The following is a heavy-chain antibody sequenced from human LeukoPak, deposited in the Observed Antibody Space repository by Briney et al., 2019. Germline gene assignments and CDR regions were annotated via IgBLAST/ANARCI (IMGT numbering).Heavy chain of an antibody. J-gene: IGHJ4*02. CDR3: AKRVVDY. CDR2: IKEDGTET. V-gene: IGHV3-7*03. CDR1: GFMFSSNW. Sequence: GGSLRLSCAASGFMFSSNWMSWVRLAPGKGLEWVANIKEDGTETYYVDSVKGRFTISRDNSKNTLYLQMNSLRAEDTAVYYCAKRVVDYWGQGTLVTVSS. D-gene: IGHD3-3*01.